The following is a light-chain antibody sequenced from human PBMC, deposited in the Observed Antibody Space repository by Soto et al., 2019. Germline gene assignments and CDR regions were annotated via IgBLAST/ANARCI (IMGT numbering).Light chain of an antibody. J-gene: IGKJ4*01. Sequence: DIQMTQSPSSLSASVGDRVTIACQASQDIANYLNWYQQKPGKAPKVLIYDASTLESGVPSRFSGSVSGTDLTITISSLQPEDIGTYYCQQYDSFPLTFGGGTKVGIK. CDR3: QQYDSFPLT. V-gene: IGKV1-33*01. CDR1: QDIANY. CDR2: DAS.